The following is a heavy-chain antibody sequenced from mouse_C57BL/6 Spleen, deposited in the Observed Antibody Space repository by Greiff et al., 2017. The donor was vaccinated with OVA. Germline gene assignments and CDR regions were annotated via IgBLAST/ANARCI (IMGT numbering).Heavy chain of an antibody. Sequence: VKLMESGAELVRPGASVKLSCKASGYTFTDYYINWVKQRPGQGLEWIARIYPGSGNTYYNEKFKGKATLTAEKSSSTAYMQLSSLTSEDSAVYFCARSQFGYYFDYWGQGTTLTVSS. CDR3: ARSQFGYYFDY. D-gene: IGHD3-1*01. J-gene: IGHJ2*01. V-gene: IGHV1-76*01. CDR2: IYPGSGNT. CDR1: GYTFTDYY.